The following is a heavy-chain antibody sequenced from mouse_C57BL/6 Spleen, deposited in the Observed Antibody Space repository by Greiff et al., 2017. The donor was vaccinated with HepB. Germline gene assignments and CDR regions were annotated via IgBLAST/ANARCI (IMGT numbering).Heavy chain of an antibody. J-gene: IGHJ4*01. CDR3: ARWRGDYAMDY. V-gene: IGHV1-82*01. CDR1: GYAFSSSW. Sequence: VKLQESGPELVKPGASVKISCKASGYAFSSSWMNWVKQRPGKGLEWIGRIYPGDGDTNYNGKFKGKATLTADKSSSTAYMQLSSLTSEDSAVYFCARWRGDYAMDYWGQGTSVTVSS. CDR2: IYPGDGDT.